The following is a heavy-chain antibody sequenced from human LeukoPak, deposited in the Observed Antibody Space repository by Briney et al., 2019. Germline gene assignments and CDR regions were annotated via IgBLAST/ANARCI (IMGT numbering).Heavy chain of an antibody. V-gene: IGHV3-33*01. CDR1: GFTFSSYG. J-gene: IGHJ3*02. D-gene: IGHD3-22*01. Sequence: GGSLRLSCAASGFTFSSYGMHWVRQATGKGLEWVAVIWNDGSNKYYADSVKGRFTIPRDNSKNTLYLQMNSLRAEDTAVYYCARIHSLYYYDSSGYGAFDIWGQGTMVTVSS. CDR2: IWNDGSNK. CDR3: ARIHSLYYYDSSGYGAFDI.